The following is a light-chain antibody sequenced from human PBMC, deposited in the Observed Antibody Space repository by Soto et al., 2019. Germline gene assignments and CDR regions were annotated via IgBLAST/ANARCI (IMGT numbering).Light chain of an antibody. CDR2: DAS. J-gene: IGKJ5*01. CDR1: QNINNY. V-gene: IGKV1-33*01. CDR3: QQYENLPT. Sequence: DIQMTQSPSSLSASVLYRVTITFHASQNINNYLNWYQQKPGRAPKLLIYDASNLEAGVPSRFRGSGSGTDFTFTISRLQPEDIAPYYCQQYENLPTFGQGTRLEIK.